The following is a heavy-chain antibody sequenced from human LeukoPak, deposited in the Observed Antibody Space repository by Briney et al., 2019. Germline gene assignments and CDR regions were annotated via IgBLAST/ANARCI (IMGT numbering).Heavy chain of an antibody. V-gene: IGHV3-33*06. J-gene: IGHJ4*02. CDR1: GFNLSSYG. Sequence: GGPLRLSCAPSGFNLSSYGMHWLRQAPGKGLEWVAVIWYDESNKYYADSVKGRFTITRDNSKNTLYLQMSSLRAEDRAVYYGAKGEIAVAEYWGEGTLVTVSS. CDR2: IWYDESNK. D-gene: IGHD6-19*01. CDR3: AKGEIAVAEY.